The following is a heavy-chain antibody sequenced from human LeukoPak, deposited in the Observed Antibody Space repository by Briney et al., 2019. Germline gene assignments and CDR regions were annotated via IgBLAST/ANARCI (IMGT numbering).Heavy chain of an antibody. V-gene: IGHV1-2*02. CDR2: INPNSGGI. CDR3: AREYYDSSAYNQEAIDY. CDR1: GYTFTDYY. Sequence: GASVKVSCKASGYTFTDYYMHWVRQAPGQGLEWLGWINPNSGGINYAQKFQGRVTMTRDTSISTAYMELSRLRSDDTAVYFCAREYYDSSAYNQEAIDYWGQGTLVTASS. J-gene: IGHJ4*02. D-gene: IGHD3-22*01.